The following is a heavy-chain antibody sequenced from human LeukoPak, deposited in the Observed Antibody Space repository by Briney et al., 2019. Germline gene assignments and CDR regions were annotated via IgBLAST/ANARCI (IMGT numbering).Heavy chain of an antibody. J-gene: IGHJ4*02. D-gene: IGHD3-10*01. CDR3: ARDGLLWFGYAGRVFDY. CDR2: ISYDGSNK. Sequence: PGRSLRLSCAASGFTFSSYAMHWVRQAPGKGLEWVAVISYDGSNKYYADSVKGRFTISRDNSKNTLYLQMNSLRAEDTAVYYCARDGLLWFGYAGRVFDYWGQGTLVTVSS. V-gene: IGHV3-30-3*01. CDR1: GFTFSSYA.